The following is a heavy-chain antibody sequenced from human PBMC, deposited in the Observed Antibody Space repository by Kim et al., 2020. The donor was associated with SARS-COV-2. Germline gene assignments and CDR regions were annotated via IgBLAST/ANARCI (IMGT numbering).Heavy chain of an antibody. Sequence: GGSLRLSCAASGFTFSSYEMNWVRQAPGKGLEWVSYISSSGSTIYYADSVKGRFTISRDNAKNSLYLQMNSLRAEDTAVYYCARDLRYDYVWGSYPNYNHFDYWGQGTLVTVSS. CDR3: ARDLRYDYVWGSYPNYNHFDY. J-gene: IGHJ4*02. CDR2: ISSSGSTI. CDR1: GFTFSSYE. V-gene: IGHV3-48*03. D-gene: IGHD3-16*02.